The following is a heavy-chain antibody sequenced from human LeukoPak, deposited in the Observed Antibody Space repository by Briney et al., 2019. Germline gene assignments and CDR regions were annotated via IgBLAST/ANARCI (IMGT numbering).Heavy chain of an antibody. J-gene: IGHJ4*02. CDR1: GYIFTSFW. D-gene: IGHD6-6*01. V-gene: IGHV5-51*01. CDR3: ARHRGVYSSSTPIDY. Sequence: GESLKISCKGSGYIFTSFWIGWVRQVPGKGLEWMGIILPDDSDTRISPSFQGQVTISADKSISTAYLQWSSLKASDTAMYYCARHRGVYSSSTPIDYWGQGALVTVSS. CDR2: ILPDDSDT.